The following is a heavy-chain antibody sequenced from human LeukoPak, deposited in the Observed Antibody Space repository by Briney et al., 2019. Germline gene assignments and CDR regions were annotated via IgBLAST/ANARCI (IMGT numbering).Heavy chain of an antibody. J-gene: IGHJ5*02. V-gene: IGHV1-2*02. Sequence: GASVKVSCKASGYTFTGYYMHWVRQAPGQGLEWIGWINPNSGGTNYAQKFQGRVTMTRDTSISTAYMELSRLRSDDTAVYYCARDLYCSSTSCYTSWFDPWGQGTLVTVSS. CDR3: ARDLYCSSTSCYTSWFDP. CDR1: GYTFTGYY. D-gene: IGHD2-2*02. CDR2: INPNSGGT.